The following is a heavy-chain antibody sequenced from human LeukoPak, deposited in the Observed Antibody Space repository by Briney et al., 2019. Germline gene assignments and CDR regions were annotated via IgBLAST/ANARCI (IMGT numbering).Heavy chain of an antibody. CDR3: ARGPEVVAATDDAFDI. V-gene: IGHV3-21*01. CDR2: ISSSSSYI. Sequence: GGSLRLSCAASGFTFSSYSMNWVRQAPGKGLEWVSSISSSSSYIYYADSVKGRFTISRDNAKNSLYLQMNGLRAEDTAVYYCARGPEVVAATDDAFDIWGQGTMVTVSS. CDR1: GFTFSSYS. J-gene: IGHJ3*02. D-gene: IGHD2-15*01.